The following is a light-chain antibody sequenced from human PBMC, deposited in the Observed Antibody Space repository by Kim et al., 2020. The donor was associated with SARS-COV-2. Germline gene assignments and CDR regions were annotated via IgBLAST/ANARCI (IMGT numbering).Light chain of an antibody. V-gene: IGLV3-19*01. J-gene: IGLJ3*02. CDR3: NSRDSSGNHWV. CDR1: SLRSYY. Sequence: LGQTVRITCQGDSLRSYYASWYQQTPGQAPVLVIYGKNNRPSGIPDRFSGSSSGNTASLTITGAQAEDEADYYCNSRDSSGNHWVFGGGTQLTVL. CDR2: GKN.